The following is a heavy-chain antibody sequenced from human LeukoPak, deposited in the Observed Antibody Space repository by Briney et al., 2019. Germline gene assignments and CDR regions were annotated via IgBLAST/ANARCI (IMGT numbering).Heavy chain of an antibody. J-gene: IGHJ4*02. D-gene: IGHD3-3*01. V-gene: IGHV1-18*01. CDR3: ARDPRTQGYDFWSGYGLWRY. CDR2: ISAYNGNT. CDR1: GYTFTNYG. Sequence: ASVKVSCKGSGYTFTNYGVSWVRQAPGQGLEWMGWISAYNGNTNYAQKLQGRVTMTTDTSTSTAYMELRSLRSDDTAVYYCARDPRTQGYDFWSGYGLWRYWGQGTLVTVSS.